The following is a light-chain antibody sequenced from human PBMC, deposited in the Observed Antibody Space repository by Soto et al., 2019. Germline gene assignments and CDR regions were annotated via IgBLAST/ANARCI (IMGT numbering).Light chain of an antibody. J-gene: IGKJ1*01. Sequence: EIVLTQSPGTLSLSPGERATLSCRASQSARSSYLAWYQQKPGQAPRLLIYDASNRATGIPDRFSGSGSGTDFTLAISRLEREDFAVYFCQQYGSSPTFGQGTKVEIK. CDR1: QSARSSY. CDR2: DAS. CDR3: QQYGSSPT. V-gene: IGKV3-20*01.